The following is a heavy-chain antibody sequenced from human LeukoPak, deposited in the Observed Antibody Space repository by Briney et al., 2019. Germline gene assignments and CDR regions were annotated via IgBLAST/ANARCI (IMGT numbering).Heavy chain of an antibody. J-gene: IGHJ4*02. CDR1: GFPFSSYW. V-gene: IGHV3-7*01. CDR2: IKQDGSEK. Sequence: QPGGSLRLSCEASGFPFSSYWMSWVRQAPGAGLEWVANIKQDGSEKYYVDSLKGRFTVSRDNAKNSLYLQINSLRVGDTAVYFCARERTGPLGSGYYDSFLHWGQGTLVTVSS. CDR3: ARERTGPLGSGYYDSFLH. D-gene: IGHD3-3*01.